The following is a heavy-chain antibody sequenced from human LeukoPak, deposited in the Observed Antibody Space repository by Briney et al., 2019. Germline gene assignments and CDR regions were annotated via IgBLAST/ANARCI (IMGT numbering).Heavy chain of an antibody. CDR1: GYTFTGYY. Sequence: GASVKVSCKASGYTFTGYYFHWVRQAPGQGLEWMGWINPNSGVTSYAQNFQDRVTMTSDTSIRTAYMELNRLISDDTAVYYCARGASGSYHTTLGYWGQGTQVSVTS. D-gene: IGHD1-26*01. V-gene: IGHV1-2*02. J-gene: IGHJ4*02. CDR2: INPNSGVT. CDR3: ARGASGSYHTTLGY.